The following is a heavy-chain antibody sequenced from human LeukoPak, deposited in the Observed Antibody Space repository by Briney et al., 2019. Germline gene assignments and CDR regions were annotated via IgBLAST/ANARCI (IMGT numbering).Heavy chain of an antibody. CDR2: IYYSGST. V-gene: IGHV4-30-4*02. J-gene: IGHJ3*02. CDR1: GGSISTYY. CDR3: ATKTYTHAFDI. Sequence: PSETLSLICTVSGGSISTYYWSWIRQPPGKGLEWIGYIYYSGSTYYNPSLKSRVTISVDTSKNQFSLKLSSVTAADTTVYYCATKTYTHAFDIWGQGTMVTLSS. D-gene: IGHD4-11*01.